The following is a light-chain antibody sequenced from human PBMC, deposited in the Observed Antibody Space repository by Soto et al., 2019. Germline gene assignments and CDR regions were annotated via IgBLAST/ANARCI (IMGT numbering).Light chain of an antibody. CDR2: AAS. V-gene: IGKV3-11*01. CDR3: QQRSNWPRIT. CDR1: QSVSSSY. Sequence: TQSPSTLSASVGDRVTITCRSSQSVSSSYLAWYQQKPGQAPRPLIYAASNRATGIPARFSGSGSGTDFTLTISSLEPEDFAVYYCQQRSNWPRITFGQGTRLEIK. J-gene: IGKJ5*01.